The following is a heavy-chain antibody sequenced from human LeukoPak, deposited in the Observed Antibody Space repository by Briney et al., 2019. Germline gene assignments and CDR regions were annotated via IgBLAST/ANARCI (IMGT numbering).Heavy chain of an antibody. V-gene: IGHV3-23*01. Sequence: GGSLRLSCAASGVTFSNYAMTWVRQAPGKGLEWVSGISGSGVSTYYADSVKGRFTVSRDNSKNTLYLQMNSLRADDTAVYYCAKGFRSVVARDSFDIWGQGTMVTVSS. D-gene: IGHD2/OR15-2a*01. CDR2: ISGSGVST. CDR3: AKGFRSVVARDSFDI. J-gene: IGHJ3*02. CDR1: GVTFSNYA.